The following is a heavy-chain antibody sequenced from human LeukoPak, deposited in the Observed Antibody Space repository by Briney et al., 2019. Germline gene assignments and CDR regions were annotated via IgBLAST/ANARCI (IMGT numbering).Heavy chain of an antibody. J-gene: IGHJ4*02. CDR1: GFTFSSYA. D-gene: IGHD3-3*01. Sequence: TGGSLRLSCAASGFTFSSYAMHWVRQAPGKGLEWVAVISYDGSNKYYADSVKGRFTISRDNSKNTLYLQMNSLRAEDTAVYYCARDLWRTRYYDFWSGPHDYWGQGTLVTVSS. CDR3: ARDLWRTRYYDFWSGPHDY. CDR2: ISYDGSNK. V-gene: IGHV3-30*01.